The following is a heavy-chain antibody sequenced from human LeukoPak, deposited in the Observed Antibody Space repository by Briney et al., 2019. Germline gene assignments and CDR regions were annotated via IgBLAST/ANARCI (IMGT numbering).Heavy chain of an antibody. CDR2: ISIGNTYI. D-gene: IGHD3-22*01. CDR3: AGSDTIGYLPREWDYWYFDR. Sequence: PGGSLRLSCAASGFTFSDFTMNWVRQAPGKGLEWVSSISIGNTYIYYADSVKGRFTISRDNAKNSLYLQLNSLRAEDTAVYYCAGSDTIGYLPREWDYWYFDRWGRGTLVTVSS. CDR1: GFTFSDFT. J-gene: IGHJ2*01. V-gene: IGHV3-21*03.